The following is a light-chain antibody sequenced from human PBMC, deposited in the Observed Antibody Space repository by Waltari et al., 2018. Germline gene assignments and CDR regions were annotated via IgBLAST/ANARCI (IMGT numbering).Light chain of an antibody. J-gene: IGKJ1*01. Sequence: DIQLTQSPSFLSASIGDKVTITCRASQDIFSYVAWYQQKPGQAPRLLIYASSTLQRGVPSRFSGSGSGTEFFLTVSSLQPEDFATYYCQQLFTHPWTFGRGTKVEIK. V-gene: IGKV1-9*01. CDR1: QDIFSY. CDR2: ASS. CDR3: QQLFTHPWT.